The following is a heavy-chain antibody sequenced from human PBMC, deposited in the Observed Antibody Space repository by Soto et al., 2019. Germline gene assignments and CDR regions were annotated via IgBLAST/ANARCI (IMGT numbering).Heavy chain of an antibody. J-gene: IGHJ6*02. CDR3: ARVYYYGSGSYGMDV. Sequence: GPSVKVSCKASGYTFTSYGISWVRQAPGQGLEWMGWISAYNGNTNYAQKLQGRVTMTTDTSTSTAYMELRSLRSDDTAVYYCARVYYYGSGSYGMDVWGQGTTVTVSS. CDR2: ISAYNGNT. D-gene: IGHD3-10*01. CDR1: GYTFTSYG. V-gene: IGHV1-18*01.